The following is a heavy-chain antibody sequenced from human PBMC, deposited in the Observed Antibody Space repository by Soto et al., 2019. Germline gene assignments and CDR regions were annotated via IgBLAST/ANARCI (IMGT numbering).Heavy chain of an antibody. CDR2: IYYSGST. CDR3: ARTYHYYDSSGYSKRNNAILGLDWFDP. CDR1: GGSISSGGYY. J-gene: IGHJ5*02. Sequence: PSETLSLTCTVSGGSISSGGYYWSWIRQHPGKGLEWIGYIYYSGSTYYNPSLKSRVTISVDTSKNQFSLKLSSVTAADTAVYYCARTYHYYDSSGYSKRNNAILGLDWFDPWGQGTLVTVSS. V-gene: IGHV4-31*03. D-gene: IGHD3-22*01.